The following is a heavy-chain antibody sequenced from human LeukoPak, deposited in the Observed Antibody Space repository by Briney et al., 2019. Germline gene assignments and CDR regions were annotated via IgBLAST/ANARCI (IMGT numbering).Heavy chain of an antibody. CDR1: GGTFSSYA. Sequence: SVKVSCKASGGTFSSYAISWVRQAPGQGLEWMGGIIPIFGTANYAQKFQGRVTITTDESTSTAYMELSSLRSEDTAVYYCASNQYESSGYYYVGWYFDLWGRGTLVTVSS. V-gene: IGHV1-69*05. J-gene: IGHJ2*01. CDR3: ASNQYESSGYYYVGWYFDL. D-gene: IGHD3-22*01. CDR2: IIPIFGTA.